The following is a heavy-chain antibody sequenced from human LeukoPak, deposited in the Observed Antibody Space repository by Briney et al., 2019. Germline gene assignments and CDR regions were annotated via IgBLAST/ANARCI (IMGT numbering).Heavy chain of an antibody. CDR3: ARGQYCSKTSCYVIGAFDI. Sequence: PGGSLRLSCAASGFTFSSYAMSWVRQAPGKGLEWVSAISGSGNSTYYADSVKGRFTISRDNSKSTLYLQMNSLRAEDTALYYCARGQYCSKTSCYVIGAFDIWGQGTMVTVSS. CDR1: GFTFSSYA. D-gene: IGHD2-2*01. V-gene: IGHV3-23*01. J-gene: IGHJ3*02. CDR2: ISGSGNST.